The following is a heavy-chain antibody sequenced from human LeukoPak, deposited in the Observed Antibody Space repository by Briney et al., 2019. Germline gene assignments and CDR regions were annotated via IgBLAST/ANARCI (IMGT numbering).Heavy chain of an antibody. Sequence: PGGSLRLSCAASGFTFDRFTIHWVRQTPGKGLEWVSLINRRGHTFYADSVKGRFTISRDNSRNSVFLQMNSLRPEDTALYYCAKEVDCPSDCLFFHSWGQGTLVTVSS. CDR3: AKEVDCPSDCLFFHS. CDR2: INRRGHT. V-gene: IGHV3-43*01. CDR1: GFTFDRFT. D-gene: IGHD2-21*02. J-gene: IGHJ4*02.